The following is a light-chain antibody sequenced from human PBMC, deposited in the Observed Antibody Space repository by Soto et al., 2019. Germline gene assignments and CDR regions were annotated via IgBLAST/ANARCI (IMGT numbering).Light chain of an antibody. J-gene: IGLJ2*01. CDR2: RNY. CDR3: AAWEDSLSGQV. V-gene: IGLV1-47*01. CDR1: SSNIGSNY. Sequence: QSVLTQPPSASGTPGQRVTISCSGSSSNIGSNYVYWYQKLPGTAPKLLIYRNYQRPSGVPDRFSGSKSATSASLAISGLRTEDEADYFCAAWEDSLSGQVFGGGTKLTVL.